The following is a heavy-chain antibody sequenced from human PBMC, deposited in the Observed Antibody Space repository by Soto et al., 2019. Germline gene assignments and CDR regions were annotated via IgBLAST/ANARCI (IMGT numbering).Heavy chain of an antibody. D-gene: IGHD6-6*01. V-gene: IGHV3-30*18. CDR2: ISYDGSNT. CDR1: GVTFRSYG. Sequence: HPGGSLRLSCAASGVTFRSYGMHWVRQAPGKGLEWVAVISYDGSNTYCADSVKGRFTIARDNSKNTLYLQMNSLRTEDTALYYCAKDLFASIAIPPVPILDYWGQGALVTVSS. J-gene: IGHJ4*02. CDR3: AKDLFASIAIPPVPILDY.